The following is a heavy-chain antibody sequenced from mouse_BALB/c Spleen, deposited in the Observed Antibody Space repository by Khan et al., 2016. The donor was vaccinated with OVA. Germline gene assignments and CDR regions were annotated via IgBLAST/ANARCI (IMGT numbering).Heavy chain of an antibody. J-gene: IGHJ2*01. V-gene: IGHV1-9*01. Sequence: QVQLQQPGAELKKPGASVKISCKATGYTFSNYWIEWVKQRPGHGLQWIGEILPGIGNINYNERFKGKATFTSDTSSITAYMQLSSLTSEDSAVYYCARMKYGSGDYFDYWGQGTILTVSS. CDR3: ARMKYGSGDYFDY. D-gene: IGHD1-1*01. CDR2: ILPGIGNI. CDR1: GYTFSNYW.